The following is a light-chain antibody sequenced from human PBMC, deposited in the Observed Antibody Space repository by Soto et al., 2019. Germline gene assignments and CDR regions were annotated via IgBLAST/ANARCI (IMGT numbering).Light chain of an antibody. J-gene: IGLJ1*01. V-gene: IGLV2-14*01. CDR1: SSDVGGYNY. CDR2: EVS. CDR3: SSYTGSSTYV. Sequence: QSALTQPASVSGSPGQSIAISCTGTSSDVGGYNYVSWYQQHPDKAPKLIIYEVSNRPSGVSNRFSGSKSGNTASLTISGLQAEDEADYYCSSYTGSSTYVFGSGTKVTVL.